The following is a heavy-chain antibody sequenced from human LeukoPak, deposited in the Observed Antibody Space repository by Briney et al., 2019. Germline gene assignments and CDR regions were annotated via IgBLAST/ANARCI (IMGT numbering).Heavy chain of an antibody. CDR1: GFTFSGKW. D-gene: IGHD3-3*01. CDR3: ARYDFWSGYSSDY. CDR2: IKQDGSER. J-gene: IGHJ4*02. V-gene: IGHV3-7*01. Sequence: PGGSLRLSCAASGFTFSGKWMSWVRQAPGKGLEWVANIKQDGSERYYIDSVEGRFTISRDNAKNSPYLQMNSLRAEDTAIYYCARYDFWSGYSSDYWGQGTLVTVSS.